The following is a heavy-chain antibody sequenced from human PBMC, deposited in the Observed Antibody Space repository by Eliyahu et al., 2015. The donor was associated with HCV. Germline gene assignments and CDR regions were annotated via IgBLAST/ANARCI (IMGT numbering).Heavy chain of an antibody. CDR1: GFTFSDYA. CDR3: VRKVPHPEYYFDY. V-gene: IGHV3-23*01. J-gene: IGHJ4*02. Sequence: EVQLLESGGGLVQPGGSLRLSCAASGFTFSDYAMGWVRQAPGKGLEWVSVISTNSDYTFYADSVKGRFIISRDNSKNTLYLQMKSLRAEDTALYYCVRKVPHPEYYFDYWGQGTLVTVSS. CDR2: ISTNSDYT.